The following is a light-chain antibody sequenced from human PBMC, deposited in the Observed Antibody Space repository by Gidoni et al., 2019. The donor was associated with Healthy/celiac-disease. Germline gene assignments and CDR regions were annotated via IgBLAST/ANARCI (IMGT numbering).Light chain of an antibody. CDR1: SSNIGSNT. V-gene: IGLV1-44*01. Sequence: SVLTPPPSSSGAPGRRVTISCAGSSSNIGSNTVNWYQQLPGTAPKLLIYSNNQRPSGVPDRFSGSKSGTSASLTISGLQAEDEADYYCAAWNNSLNGPVFGGGTKLTVL. J-gene: IGLJ2*01. CDR3: AAWNNSLNGPV. CDR2: SNN.